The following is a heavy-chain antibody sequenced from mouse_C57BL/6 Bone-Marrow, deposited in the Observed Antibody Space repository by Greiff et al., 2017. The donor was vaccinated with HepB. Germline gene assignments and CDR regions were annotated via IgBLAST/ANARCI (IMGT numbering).Heavy chain of an antibody. CDR3: TRYYGSSHLFAY. V-gene: IGHV1-15*01. Sequence: VQLQQSGAELVRPGASVTLSCKASGYTFTDYEMHWVKQTPVHGLEWIGAIDPETGGTAYNQKFKGKAILTADKSSSTAYMELRSLTSEDSAVYYCTRYYGSSHLFAYWGQGTLVTVSA. CDR1: GYTFTDYE. CDR2: IDPETGGT. D-gene: IGHD1-1*01. J-gene: IGHJ3*01.